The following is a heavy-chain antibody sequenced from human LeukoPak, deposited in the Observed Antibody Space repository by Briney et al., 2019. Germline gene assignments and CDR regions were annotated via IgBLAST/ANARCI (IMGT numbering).Heavy chain of an antibody. CDR3: AKGIVGATDY. CDR2: IRYDGSNK. Sequence: PGGSLRLSCAASGFTFSSYEMNWVRQAPGKGLEWVAFIRYDGSNKYYADSVKGRFTISRDNSKNTLYLQMNSLRAEDTAVYYCAKGIVGATDYWGQGTLVTVSS. D-gene: IGHD1-26*01. V-gene: IGHV3-30*02. J-gene: IGHJ4*02. CDR1: GFTFSSYE.